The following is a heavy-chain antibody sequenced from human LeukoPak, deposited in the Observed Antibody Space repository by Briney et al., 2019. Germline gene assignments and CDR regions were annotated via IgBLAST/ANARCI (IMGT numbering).Heavy chain of an antibody. CDR3: ARANFPYPRTSTCLFDS. J-gene: IGHJ4*02. Sequence: ASLKLSCKASGYTFTDYCMHWVRQAPGQGFEWMGWINPNNDDTNYAQKSQGRVTMTRDTSISTAHMQMSRLRSNDTAVYSCARANFPYPRTSTCLFDSWGQGTLVTASS. D-gene: IGHD3-3*02. CDR1: GYTFTDYC. V-gene: IGHV1-2*02. CDR2: INPNNDDT.